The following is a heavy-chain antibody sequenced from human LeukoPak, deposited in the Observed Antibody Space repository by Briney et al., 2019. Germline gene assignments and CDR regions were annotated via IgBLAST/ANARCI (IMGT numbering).Heavy chain of an antibody. CDR1: GFTVSSNY. CDR2: IYSGGST. Sequence: GGSLRVSCAASGFTVSSNYMTWVRQAPGKGLEWVSVIYSGGSTYYADSVKGRFTVSRDNSKNTLFLQMNSLRAEDTAVYYCARINCNGGSCNTEFGSYYFDYWGQGTLVTVSS. CDR3: ARINCNGGSCNTEFGSYYFDY. V-gene: IGHV3-66*01. J-gene: IGHJ4*02. D-gene: IGHD2-15*01.